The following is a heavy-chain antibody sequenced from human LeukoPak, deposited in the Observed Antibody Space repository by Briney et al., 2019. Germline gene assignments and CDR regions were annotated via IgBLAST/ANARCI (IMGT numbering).Heavy chain of an antibody. CDR1: GYTFTSYY. V-gene: IGHV1-46*01. Sequence: GASVKVSCKASGYTFTSYYMHWVRQAPGQGLEWMGIINPSGGSTSYAQKFQGRVTMTRDTSTSTVYMELSSLRSEDTAAYYCARDDYYDGSGYSPEGYWGQGTLVTVSS. CDR3: ARDDYYDGSGYSPEGY. J-gene: IGHJ4*02. D-gene: IGHD3-22*01. CDR2: INPSGGST.